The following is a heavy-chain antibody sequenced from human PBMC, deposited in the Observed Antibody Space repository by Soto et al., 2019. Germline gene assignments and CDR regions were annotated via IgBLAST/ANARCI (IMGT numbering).Heavy chain of an antibody. J-gene: IGHJ5*02. D-gene: IGHD1-26*01. CDR1: GGSISSYY. CDR2: IYYSGST. V-gene: IGHV4-59*08. CDR3: ARLHIVGATRRRNWFDP. Sequence: SETLSLTCTVSGGSISSYYWSWIRQPPGKGLEWIGYIYYSGSTNYNPSLKSRVTISVDTSKNQFSLKLSSVTAADTAVYYCARLHIVGATRRRNWFDPWGQGTLVTVS.